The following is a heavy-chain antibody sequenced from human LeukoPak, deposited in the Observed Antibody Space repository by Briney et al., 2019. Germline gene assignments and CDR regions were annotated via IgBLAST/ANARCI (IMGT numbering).Heavy chain of an antibody. CDR3: ARCQARLSWFDP. D-gene: IGHD5-24*01. CDR1: GGSISSYY. Sequence: SETLSLTCTVSGGSISSYYWSWIRQPAGKGLEGIGSIYYSGSTYYNPSLKSRVTISVDTSKSQFSLKLSSVTAADTAVYYCARCQARLSWFDPWGQGTLVPVSS. V-gene: IGHV4-59*05. J-gene: IGHJ5*02. CDR2: IYYSGST.